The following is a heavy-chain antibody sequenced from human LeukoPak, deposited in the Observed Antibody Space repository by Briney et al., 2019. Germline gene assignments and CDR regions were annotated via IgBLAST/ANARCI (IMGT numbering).Heavy chain of an antibody. CDR3: ARRMATQSRGAFDI. D-gene: IGHD5-12*01. J-gene: IGHJ3*02. CDR2: ISDIGST. CDR1: GGSISSYY. Sequence: SETLSLTCTVAGGSISSYYWSWIRQPPGKGLEWIAYISDIGSTNYNPSLKSRVTISVDTSKNQFSLKLSSVTAADTAVYYCARRMATQSRGAFDIWGQGTMVTVSS. V-gene: IGHV4-59*08.